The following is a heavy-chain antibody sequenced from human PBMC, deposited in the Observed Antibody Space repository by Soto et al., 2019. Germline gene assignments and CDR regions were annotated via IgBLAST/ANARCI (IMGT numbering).Heavy chain of an antibody. CDR2: IYYSGST. D-gene: IGHD3-10*01. J-gene: IGHJ5*02. CDR1: GGSISSSSYY. V-gene: IGHV4-39*01. Sequence: SETLSLTCTVSGGSISSSSYYWGWIRQPPGKGLEWIGSIYYSGSTYYNPSLKSRVTISVDTSKNQFSLKLSSVTAADTAVYYCARETKFRGVIVWFDPWGQGTLVTVSS. CDR3: ARETKFRGVIVWFDP.